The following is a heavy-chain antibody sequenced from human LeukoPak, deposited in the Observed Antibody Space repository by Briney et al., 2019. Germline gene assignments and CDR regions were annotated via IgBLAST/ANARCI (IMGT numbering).Heavy chain of an antibody. Sequence: SVKVSCKASGGTFSSYAISWVRQAPGQGLEWMGGIIPIFGTANYAQKFQGRVTITADESTSTAYMELSSLRSEDTAVYYCARDRPKVVAAIPRFDPWGQGTLVTVSS. V-gene: IGHV1-69*13. D-gene: IGHD2-15*01. CDR1: GGTFSSYA. CDR2: IIPIFGTA. J-gene: IGHJ5*02. CDR3: ARDRPKVVAAIPRFDP.